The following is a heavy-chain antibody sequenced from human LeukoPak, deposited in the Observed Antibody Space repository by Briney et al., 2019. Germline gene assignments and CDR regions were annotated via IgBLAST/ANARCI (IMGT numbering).Heavy chain of an antibody. CDR2: IYKSAIT. D-gene: IGHD6-13*01. V-gene: IGHV3-53*01. CDR1: GFTVSSNY. CDR3: ARDIEPYSSSWLWAFDI. Sequence: GGSLRLSCAASGFTVSSNYMTWVRQAPGKGLEWVSVIYKSAITYYADTVKGRFTISRDNSKNTLYLQMNSLRAEDTAVYYCARDIEPYSSSWLWAFDIWGQGTMVTVSS. J-gene: IGHJ3*02.